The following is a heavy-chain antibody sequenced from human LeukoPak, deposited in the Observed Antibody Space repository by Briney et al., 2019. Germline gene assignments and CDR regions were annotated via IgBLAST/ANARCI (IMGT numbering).Heavy chain of an antibody. D-gene: IGHD2-2*01. CDR3: ASQGPAANSEPVPYNWFDP. CDR1: GFTFSSYA. CDR2: ISYDGSNK. V-gene: IGHV3-30-3*01. Sequence: GRSLRLSCAASGFTFSSYAMHWVRQAPGKGLEWVAVISYDGSNKYYADSVKGRFTISRDNSKNTLYLQMNSLRAEDTAVYYCASQGPAANSEPVPYNWFDPWGQGTLVTVSS. J-gene: IGHJ5*02.